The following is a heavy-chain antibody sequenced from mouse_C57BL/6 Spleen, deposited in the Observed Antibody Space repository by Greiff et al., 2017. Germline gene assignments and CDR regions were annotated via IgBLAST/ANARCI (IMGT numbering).Heavy chain of an antibody. Sequence: EVKLVESGGGLVQPKGSLKLSCAASGFSFNTYAMNWVRQAPGKGLEWVARIRSKSNNYATYYADSVKDRFTISRDDSESMLYLQMNNLKTEDTAMYYCVRHENSRNYDDAMDYWGQGTSVTVSS. CDR2: IRSKSNNYAT. CDR1: GFSFNTYA. D-gene: IGHD2-5*01. CDR3: VRHENSRNYDDAMDY. V-gene: IGHV10-1*01. J-gene: IGHJ4*01.